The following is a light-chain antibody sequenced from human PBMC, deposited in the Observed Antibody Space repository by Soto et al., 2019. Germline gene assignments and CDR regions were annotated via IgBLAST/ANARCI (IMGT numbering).Light chain of an antibody. J-gene: IGLJ1*01. CDR2: DVI. V-gene: IGLV2-11*01. CDR3: CSYAGSYTHV. CDR1: SSDVGRYNF. Sequence: QSALTQPRSVSGSPGQSVTISCTGTSSDVGRYNFVSWYQQHPDKAPKLMIYDVIKRPSGVPDRFSGSKSGSTASLTIYGLQAEDEADYHCCSYAGSYTHVFGTGTKGTVL.